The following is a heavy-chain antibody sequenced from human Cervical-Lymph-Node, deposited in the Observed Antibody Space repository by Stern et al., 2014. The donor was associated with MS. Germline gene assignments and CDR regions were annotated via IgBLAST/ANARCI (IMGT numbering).Heavy chain of an antibody. CDR3: ARAQWELLAWFDP. CDR2: VSAYIGNT. V-gene: IGHV1-18*04. D-gene: IGHD1-26*01. J-gene: IGHJ5*02. Sequence: VQLVQSGAEVKKPGASVKVSCKASGYTFTSYGISWVRQAPGQGLEWMGWVSAYIGNTNYAQKLQGRVTMTTDTSSSTAYMELRSLRSDATAVYYCARAQWELLAWFDPWGQGTLVTVSS. CDR1: GYTFTSYG.